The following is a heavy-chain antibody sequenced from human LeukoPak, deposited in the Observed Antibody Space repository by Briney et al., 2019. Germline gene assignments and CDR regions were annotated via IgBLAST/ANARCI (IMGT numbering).Heavy chain of an antibody. CDR1: GYTFTGYY. J-gene: IGHJ3*02. D-gene: IGHD3-9*01. Sequence: ASVKVSCKASGYTFTGYYMHWVRQAPGQGHEWMGWINLNSDGTNYAQTFQGRVTMTRDTSISTAYMELSRLRSDDTAVYYCAIAVSYDILTGYHPFDAFDIWGQGTMVTVSS. V-gene: IGHV1-2*02. CDR2: INLNSDGT. CDR3: AIAVSYDILTGYHPFDAFDI.